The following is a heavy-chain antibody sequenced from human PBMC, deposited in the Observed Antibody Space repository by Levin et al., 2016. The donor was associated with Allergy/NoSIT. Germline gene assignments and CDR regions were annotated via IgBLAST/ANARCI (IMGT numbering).Heavy chain of an antibody. D-gene: IGHD6-13*01. J-gene: IGHJ6*03. V-gene: IGHV3-30*18. CDR3: AKVPNSSSWPRGAGDYYYMDV. CDR2: ISYDGSNK. Sequence: RQPPGKGLEWVAVISYDGSNKYYADSVKGRFTISRDNSKNTLYLQMNSLRAEDTAVYYCAKVPNSSSWPRGAGDYYYMDVWAKGPRSPSP.